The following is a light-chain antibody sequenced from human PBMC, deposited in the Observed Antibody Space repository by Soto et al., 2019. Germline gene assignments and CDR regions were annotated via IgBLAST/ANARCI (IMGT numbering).Light chain of an antibody. J-gene: IGKJ4*01. CDR1: QSISNW. V-gene: IGKV1-5*01. CDR3: QQYNSYPLT. Sequence: DIQMTQSPSTLSASVGDRVTITCRASQSISNWLAWYQQKPGKAPKVLIYDASSLESGVPLRFSGSGSGTEFTLTISGLQPDDVATYYCQQYNSYPLTFGGGTKVEIK. CDR2: DAS.